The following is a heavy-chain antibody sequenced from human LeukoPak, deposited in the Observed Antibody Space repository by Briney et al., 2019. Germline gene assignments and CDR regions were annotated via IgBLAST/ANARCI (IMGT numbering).Heavy chain of an antibody. Sequence: GGSLRLSCAASGFTFSSYEVNWVRQAPGKGLEWVSAISGSGGSTCYADSVKGRFTISRDNSKNTLYLQMNSLRAEDTAVYYCAELGITMIGGVWGKGTTVTISS. CDR2: ISGSGGST. CDR3: AELGITMIGGV. V-gene: IGHV3-23*01. CDR1: GFTFSSYE. D-gene: IGHD3-10*02. J-gene: IGHJ6*04.